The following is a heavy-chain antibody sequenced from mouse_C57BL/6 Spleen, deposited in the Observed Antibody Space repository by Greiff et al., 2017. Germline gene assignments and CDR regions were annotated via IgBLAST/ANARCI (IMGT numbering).Heavy chain of an antibody. D-gene: IGHD2-1*01. Sequence: QVQLKQSGAELVKPGASVKISCKASGYAFSSYWMNWVKQRPGKGLEWIGQIYPGDGDTNYNGKFKGKATLTADKSSSTAYMQLSSLTSEDSAVYFCASSIYYGNFAYWGQGTLVTVSA. J-gene: IGHJ3*01. CDR2: IYPGDGDT. CDR1: GYAFSSYW. CDR3: ASSIYYGNFAY. V-gene: IGHV1-80*01.